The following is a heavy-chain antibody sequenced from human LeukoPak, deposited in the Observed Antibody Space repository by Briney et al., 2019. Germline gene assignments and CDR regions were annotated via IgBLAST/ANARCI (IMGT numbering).Heavy chain of an antibody. D-gene: IGHD3-22*01. CDR3: ARERRSLTMIVVVITTGPYYFDY. CDR1: GFTFSSYA. V-gene: IGHV3-30-3*01. Sequence: GGSLRLSCAASGFTFSSYAMHWVRQAPGKGLEWVAVISYDESNKYYADSVKGRFTISRDNSKNTLYLQMNSLRAEDTAVYYCARERRSLTMIVVVITTGPYYFDYWGRGTLVTVSS. J-gene: IGHJ4*02. CDR2: ISYDESNK.